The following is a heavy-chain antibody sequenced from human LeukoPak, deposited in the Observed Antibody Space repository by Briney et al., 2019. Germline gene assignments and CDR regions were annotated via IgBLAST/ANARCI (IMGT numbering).Heavy chain of an antibody. Sequence: PGGSLRLSCAASGFTFSSYSMNWVRQAPGKGLGWVSYISSSSSTIYYADSVKGRFTISRDNAKNSLYLQMNSLRAEDTAVYYCASHGVVQWLPPRYWGQGTLVTVSS. D-gene: IGHD3-22*01. CDR1: GFTFSSYS. J-gene: IGHJ4*02. CDR2: ISSSSSTI. CDR3: ASHGVVQWLPPRY. V-gene: IGHV3-48*01.